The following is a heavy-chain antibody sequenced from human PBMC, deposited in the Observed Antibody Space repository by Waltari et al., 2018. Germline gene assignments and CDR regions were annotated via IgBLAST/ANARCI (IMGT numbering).Heavy chain of an antibody. Sequence: QVQLVQSGAEVKKPGASVKVSCKASGYTFTGYYMHWVRQAPGQGLEWMVRINPNSGGTNYAQKFQGRVTMTRDTSISTAYMELSRLRSDDTAVYYCARSEKGAAAGTGVFSIGALMDVWGQGTTVTVSS. CDR2: INPNSGGT. V-gene: IGHV1-2*06. D-gene: IGHD6-13*01. CDR3: ARSEKGAAAGTGVFSIGALMDV. CDR1: GYTFTGYY. J-gene: IGHJ6*02.